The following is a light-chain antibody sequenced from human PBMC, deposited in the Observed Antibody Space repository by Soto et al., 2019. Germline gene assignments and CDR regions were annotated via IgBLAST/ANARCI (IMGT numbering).Light chain of an antibody. V-gene: IGLV1-47*03. CDR3: AAWDDSLSGVV. Sequence: QSVLTQPPSASGTPGQRVTISCSGSSSNIGSNYVYWYQQLPGTAPKLLIYRNNQRPSGVPDRFSGSKSGTSASLAISGRWSEDEADDYCAAWDDSLSGVVFGGGTKLTVL. J-gene: IGLJ2*01. CDR2: RNN. CDR1: SSNIGSNY.